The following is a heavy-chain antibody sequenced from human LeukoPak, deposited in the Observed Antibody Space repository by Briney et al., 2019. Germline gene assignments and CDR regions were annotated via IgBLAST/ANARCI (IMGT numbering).Heavy chain of an antibody. CDR1: GWSFRGYY. CDR3: ARDPVGDYYDY. CDR2: INHSGST. D-gene: IGHD1-26*01. J-gene: IGHJ4*02. V-gene: IGHV4-34*01. Sequence: SETLSLTRAVYGWSFRGYYWSWIRQPPGKGLEWIGEINHSGSTNYNPSLKSRVTISVDTSKNQFSLKLSSVTAADTAVYYCARDPVGDYYDYWGQGTLVTVSS.